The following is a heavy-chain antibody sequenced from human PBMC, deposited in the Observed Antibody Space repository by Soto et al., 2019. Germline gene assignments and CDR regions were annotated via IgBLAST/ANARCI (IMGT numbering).Heavy chain of an antibody. CDR3: AKRFFGSGSPPGAFDV. D-gene: IGHD3-10*01. V-gene: IGHV3-23*05. J-gene: IGHJ3*01. CDR1: GFKFSNYA. CDR2: ITSSGNGT. Sequence: GGSLRLSCAASGFKFSNYAMSWVRQAPGRGPEWVSFITSSGNGTYYADSVKGRFTISRDNSKNTLYVQMNNLRAEDTAIYYCAKRFFGSGSPPGAFDVWGPGTMVTVSS.